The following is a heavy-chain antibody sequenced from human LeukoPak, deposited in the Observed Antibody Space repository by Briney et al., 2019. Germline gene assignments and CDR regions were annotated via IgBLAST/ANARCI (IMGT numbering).Heavy chain of an antibody. V-gene: IGHV3-23*01. J-gene: IGHJ4*02. Sequence: GGSLRLSCAASGFTVSTYAMSWVRQAPGMGLQLVSAIDIGGGTTYSADSVKGRFTISRDNSKSTLYLQMDSLRAEDTAVYFCAKDYRGSFTDWGQGTLVTVSS. CDR1: GFTVSTYA. D-gene: IGHD1-26*01. CDR2: IDIGGGTT. CDR3: AKDYRGSFTD.